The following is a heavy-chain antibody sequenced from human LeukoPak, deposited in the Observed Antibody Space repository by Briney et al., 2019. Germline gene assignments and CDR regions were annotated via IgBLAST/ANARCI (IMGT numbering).Heavy chain of an antibody. V-gene: IGHV3-74*01. CDR1: GFPFSNYW. CDR3: ARGYYSSSRFDS. CDR2: VNSDGSTT. Sequence: GSLRLSCAASGFPFSNYWMHWVRQAPGKGLVWVSRVNSDGSTTNYADSVKGRFTISRDNSENTLYMRMNSLRPEDTAVYYCARGYYSSSRFDSWGQGTLVTVSS. J-gene: IGHJ4*02. D-gene: IGHD6-13*01.